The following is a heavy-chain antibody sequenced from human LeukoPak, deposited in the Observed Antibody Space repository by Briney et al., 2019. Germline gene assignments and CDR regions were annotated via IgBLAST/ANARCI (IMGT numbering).Heavy chain of an antibody. CDR1: GGTFSTYA. D-gene: IGHD5-12*01. CDR2: ISHIFGTA. Sequence: SVKVSCKASGGTFSTYAISWVRQAPGQGLEWMGGISHIFGTANYAQKFQGRVTITADESTSTAYMELSSLRSEDTAVYYCARVRGSGYDPPYYYYMDVWGKGTTVTISS. V-gene: IGHV1-69*13. CDR3: ARVRGSGYDPPYYYYMDV. J-gene: IGHJ6*03.